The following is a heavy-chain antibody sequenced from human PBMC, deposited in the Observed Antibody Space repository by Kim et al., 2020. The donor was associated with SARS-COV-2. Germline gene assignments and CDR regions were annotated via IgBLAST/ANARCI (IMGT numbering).Heavy chain of an antibody. CDR1: GGSISSSSSY. V-gene: IGHV4-39*01. CDR2: IYYSGNT. Sequence: SETLSLTCTVSGGSISSSSSYWGWLRQPPGRGLEWIGSIYYSGNTYYNPSLKSRATISVDTSSNQISLKMSSVTAAATAVYYCATHIYNYLWGSYLDS. D-gene: IGHD3-16*01. CDR3: ATHIYNYLWGSYLDS. J-gene: IGHJ5*01.